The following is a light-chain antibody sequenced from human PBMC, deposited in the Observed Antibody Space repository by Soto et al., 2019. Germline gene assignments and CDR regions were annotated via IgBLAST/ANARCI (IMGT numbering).Light chain of an antibody. J-gene: IGKJ5*01. CDR3: QQTHSTPVT. CDR2: AAT. Sequence: DIQMTQSPSSLSASVGDRVTVTCRTSQNIYNYLNWYQQRPGKAPKLLIYAATSVQSGVPSRFSGSGSGTDFTLTISSLHPKDFATYYCQQTHSTPVTFGQGTRLDVK. V-gene: IGKV1-39*01. CDR1: QNIYNY.